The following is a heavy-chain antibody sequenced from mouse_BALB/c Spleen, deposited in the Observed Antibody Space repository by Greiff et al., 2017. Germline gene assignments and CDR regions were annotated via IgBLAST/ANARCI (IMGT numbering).Heavy chain of an antibody. D-gene: IGHD2-1*01. J-gene: IGHJ2*01. V-gene: IGHV1-15*01. CDR3: TRVSHYGKYSDY. Sequence: VQLQQSGAELVRPGASVTLSCKASGYTFTDYEMHWVKQTPVHGLEWIGAIDPETGGTAYNQKFKGKATLTADKSSSTAYMELRSLTSEDSAVYYCTRVSHYGKYSDYWGEGTTLSDSP. CDR1: GYTFTDYE. CDR2: IDPETGGT.